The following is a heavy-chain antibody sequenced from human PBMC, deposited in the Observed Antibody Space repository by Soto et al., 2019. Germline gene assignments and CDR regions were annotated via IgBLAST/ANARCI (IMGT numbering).Heavy chain of an antibody. J-gene: IGHJ4*01. D-gene: IGHD3-3*01. CDR2: MKEDGSEK. CDR1: GFNFSRSW. CDR3: ARGFYTDY. Sequence: GGSLRLSCEASGFNFSRSWMSWVRQAPGKGLEWVANMKEDGSEKYYADSVRGRFTISRDNAKNSVHLQMKSLRVEDTAVYYCARGFYTDYWGRGALVTVSS. V-gene: IGHV3-7*01.